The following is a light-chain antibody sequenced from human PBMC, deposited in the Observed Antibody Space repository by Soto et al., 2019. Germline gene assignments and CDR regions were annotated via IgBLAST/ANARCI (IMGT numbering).Light chain of an antibody. CDR1: TSNVGGNT. Sequence: QSILTQPPSASGAPGQTVTVPCSGSTSNVGGNTVHWYQHVPGAAPKLLIYANNQRPSGVPDRFSGSKSGTSASLAISGLQSEDEAEYSCAAWDDNLNGLVFGSGTKLTVL. CDR2: ANN. J-gene: IGLJ1*01. V-gene: IGLV1-44*01. CDR3: AAWDDNLNGLV.